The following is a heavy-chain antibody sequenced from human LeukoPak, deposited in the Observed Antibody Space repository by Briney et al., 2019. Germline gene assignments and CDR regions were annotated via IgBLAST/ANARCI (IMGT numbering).Heavy chain of an antibody. V-gene: IGHV3-74*03. D-gene: IGHD6-6*01. CDR3: ARDQRVTGRPDIDY. J-gene: IGHJ4*02. CDR1: GFTFRSHW. Sequence: GGSLRLSCAASGFTFRSHWMHWVRQTPGKGLVWVSCISSDGSSTTYADSVKGRFTISRDNAKNTLYLQMNNLRAEDTAMYYCARDQRVTGRPDIDYWGQGTLVIVSS. CDR2: ISSDGSST.